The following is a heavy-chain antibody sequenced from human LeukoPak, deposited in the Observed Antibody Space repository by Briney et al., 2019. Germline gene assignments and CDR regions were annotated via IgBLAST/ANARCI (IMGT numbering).Heavy chain of an antibody. CDR1: GFTFSSYA. Sequence: GGSLRLSCAGSGFTFSSYAMTWVRQAPGKGLEWVSVISGSGDTPYYADSVKGRFTISRDNSKNTLYLQMNSLKAEDTAVYYCAKSRPYYYGSGSYSGLYGMDVWGQGTTVTVFS. D-gene: IGHD3-10*01. J-gene: IGHJ6*02. CDR2: ISGSGDTP. CDR3: AKSRPYYYGSGSYSGLYGMDV. V-gene: IGHV3-23*01.